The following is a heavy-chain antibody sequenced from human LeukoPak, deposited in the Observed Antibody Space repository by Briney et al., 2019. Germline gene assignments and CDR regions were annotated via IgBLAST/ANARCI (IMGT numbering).Heavy chain of an antibody. CDR3: ARGRFGSYISFDY. J-gene: IGHJ4*02. V-gene: IGHV3-21*01. Sequence: GGSLRLSCAASGFTFSSYSMNWVRQAPGKGLEWVSSISSSSSYIYYADSVKGRFTISRDNAKSSLHLQMNSLRAEDTAVYYCARGRFGSYISFDYWGQGTLVTVSS. CDR1: GFTFSSYS. CDR2: ISSSSSYI. D-gene: IGHD1-26*01.